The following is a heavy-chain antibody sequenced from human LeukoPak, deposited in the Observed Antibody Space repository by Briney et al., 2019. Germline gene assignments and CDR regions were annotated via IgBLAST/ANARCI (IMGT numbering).Heavy chain of an antibody. D-gene: IGHD5-18*01. CDR3: AKGNVDSAMLTEEDYFDY. J-gene: IGHJ4*02. V-gene: IGHV3-9*01. Sequence: PGGSLRLSCAGSGFTFDDYAMHWVRQAPGKALEWVSGISWHSNDIDYADSVKGRFTISRDNAKNSLYLQMNSLRPEDTALYYCAKGNVDSAMLTEEDYFDYWGQGTLVTVSS. CDR2: ISWHSNDI. CDR1: GFTFDDYA.